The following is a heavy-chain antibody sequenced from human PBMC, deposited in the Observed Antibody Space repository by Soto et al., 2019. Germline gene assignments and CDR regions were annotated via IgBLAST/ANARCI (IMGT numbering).Heavy chain of an antibody. V-gene: IGHV4-31*02. D-gene: IGHD3-10*01. CDR2: IYYSGST. CDR3: ARVFRFYGWRRSTYYLFAMNV. Sequence: QEWLGYIYYSGSTYYNPALKRRVTISVDTSKNQFSLKLSSVTAADTAVYYCARVFRFYGWRRSTYYLFAMNVWVQWTSVT. J-gene: IGHJ6*02.